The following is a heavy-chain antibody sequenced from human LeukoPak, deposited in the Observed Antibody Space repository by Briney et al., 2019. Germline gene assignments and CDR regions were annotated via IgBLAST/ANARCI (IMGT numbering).Heavy chain of an antibody. CDR3: AKMGDSSGYFPIHF. J-gene: IGHJ4*02. CDR1: GFTFTSYA. D-gene: IGHD3-22*01. CDR2: VSGSGDNT. V-gene: IGHV3-23*01. Sequence: GGSLRLSCAASGFTFTSYAMSWVRQAPGKGLEWVSSVSGSGDNTYFADSVKGRFTISRDNSKNTLYLQMNSLRAEDTGVYYCAKMGDSSGYFPIHFWGEGTVVSVP.